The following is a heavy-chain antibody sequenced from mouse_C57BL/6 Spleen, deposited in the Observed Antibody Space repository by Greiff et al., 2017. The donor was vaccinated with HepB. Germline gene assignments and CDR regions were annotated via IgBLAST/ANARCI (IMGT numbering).Heavy chain of an antibody. J-gene: IGHJ4*01. CDR2: IYPGDGDT. CDR3: ARPLLEYAMDY. D-gene: IGHD1-1*01. V-gene: IGHV1-80*01. CDR1: GYAFSSYW. Sequence: VQLQQSGAELVKPGASVKISCKASGYAFSSYWMNWVKQRPGKGLEWIGQIYPGDGDTNYNGKFKGKATLTADKSSSTAYMQLSSLTSEDSAIYFCARPLLEYAMDYWGQGTSVTVSS.